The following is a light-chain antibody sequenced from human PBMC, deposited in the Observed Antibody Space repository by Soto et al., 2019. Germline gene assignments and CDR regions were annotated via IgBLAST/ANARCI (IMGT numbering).Light chain of an antibody. J-gene: IGLJ2*01. CDR1: SGDVGGYNY. CDR3: SSFTSTSTLL. V-gene: IGLV2-14*03. CDR2: DVT. Sequence: QSVLTQPVSVSGSPGQSIAISCTGSSGDVGGYNYVSWFQQHPGKAPKIILYDVTGRPSGVSDRFSGSKSGNTASLTISGLQAEDEADYYCSSFTSTSTLLFGGGTKLTVL.